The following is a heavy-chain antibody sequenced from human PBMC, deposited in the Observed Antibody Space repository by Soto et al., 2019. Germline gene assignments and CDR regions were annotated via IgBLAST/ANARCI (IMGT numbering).Heavy chain of an antibody. CDR2: IIPIFGTA. CDR3: ALTPYWAIVVVPAAPNHWFDP. CDR1: GGTFSSYA. D-gene: IGHD2-2*01. Sequence: ASVKVSCKASGGTFSSYAISWVRQAPGQGLEWMGGIIPIFGTANYAQKFQGRVTITADESTSTAYMELSSLRSEDTAVYYCALTPYWAIVVVPAAPNHWFDPWGQGTLVTVSS. V-gene: IGHV1-69*13. J-gene: IGHJ5*02.